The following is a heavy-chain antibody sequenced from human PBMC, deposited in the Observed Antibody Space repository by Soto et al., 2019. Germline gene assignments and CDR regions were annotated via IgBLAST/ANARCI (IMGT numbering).Heavy chain of an antibody. CDR1: GFTFSSYA. Sequence: EEQLLESGGGLIQPGGPLKLACAAPGFTFSSYAMTWVRQAPGKGLEWVSSISFSDGGTYYADSVKGRLTISRDNSKNTLFLQMNSLRVEDTAVYYCVKDDRILGRRYFDLWGRGTLVTVSS. V-gene: IGHV3-23*01. J-gene: IGHJ2*01. CDR2: ISFSDGGT. D-gene: IGHD2-15*01. CDR3: VKDDRILGRRYFDL.